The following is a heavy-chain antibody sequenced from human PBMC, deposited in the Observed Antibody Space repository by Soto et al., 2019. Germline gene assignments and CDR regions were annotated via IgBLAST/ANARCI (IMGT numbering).Heavy chain of an antibody. Sequence: QLQLQESGPGLVKPSETLSLTCTVSGGSISSSSYYWGWIRQPPGKGLEWIGSIYYSGSTYYNPSLKSRVTISVDTSKNQFSLKLSSVTAADTAVYYCARPKGRGERYFDLWGRGTLVTVSS. D-gene: IGHD1-1*01. CDR3: ARPKGRGERYFDL. J-gene: IGHJ2*01. CDR2: IYYSGST. V-gene: IGHV4-39*01. CDR1: GGSISSSSYY.